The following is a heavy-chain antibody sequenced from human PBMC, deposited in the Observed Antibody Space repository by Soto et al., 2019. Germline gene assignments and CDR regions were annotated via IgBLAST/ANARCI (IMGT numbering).Heavy chain of an antibody. J-gene: IGHJ4*02. Sequence: EVQLVESGGGLVQPGGSLRLSCAASGFTFSSYWMHWVRQAPGKGLVWVSRINNDGSDTSYADSVKGRLIISRDNARNSVYLQMDSLIVEDTAVYYCVRGPLDSSVFPAAMLYWGQGSLVTVSS. CDR2: INNDGSDT. CDR1: GFTFSSYW. CDR3: VRGPLDSSVFPAAMLY. V-gene: IGHV3-74*01. D-gene: IGHD2-2*01.